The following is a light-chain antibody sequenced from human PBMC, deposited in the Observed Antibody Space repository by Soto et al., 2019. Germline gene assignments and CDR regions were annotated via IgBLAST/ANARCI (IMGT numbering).Light chain of an antibody. Sequence: EIVLTQSPGTLSLSPGEVATLSCRASQSVTSSYLAWYQQKPGQAPRLLIYGASSRAIDIPHRFSGSGSGTDFTLIINRLEPEYFAVYYCQQYGSSPRTFGQGTKVEIK. V-gene: IGKV3-20*01. CDR1: QSVTSSY. CDR3: QQYGSSPRT. J-gene: IGKJ2*01. CDR2: GAS.